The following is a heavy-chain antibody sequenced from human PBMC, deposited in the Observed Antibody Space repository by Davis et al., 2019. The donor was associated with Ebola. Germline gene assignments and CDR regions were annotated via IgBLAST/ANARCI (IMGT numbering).Heavy chain of an antibody. CDR3: AKDTSNVWFDV. CDR2: LGLSADT. CDR1: GFAFRHYV. V-gene: IGHV3-23*01. J-gene: IGHJ3*01. D-gene: IGHD6-19*01. Sequence: GGSLRLSCAASGFAFRHYVMSWVRRAPGRGLEWVSTLGLSADTYYADSVKGRFTISRDNSKNTLHLQMNSLRVEDTAIYYCAKDTSNVWFDVWGQGTMVTVAS.